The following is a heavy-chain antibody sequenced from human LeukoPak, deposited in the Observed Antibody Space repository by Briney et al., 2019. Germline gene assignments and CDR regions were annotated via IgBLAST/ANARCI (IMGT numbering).Heavy chain of an antibody. CDR1: GFTVSSNY. J-gene: IGHJ4*02. CDR2: IYNGGSP. V-gene: IGHV3-53*04. D-gene: IGHD3-22*01. Sequence: GRSLRLSCAASGFTVSSNYMSWVRQPPAKGLEGVSVIYNGGSPHYADSVKARFTICRHNSKNTLYLQMNCLRPEDTAVYYCASGVGKYYYDSSGYWQFDYWGQGTLVTVSS. CDR3: ASGVGKYYYDSSGYWQFDY.